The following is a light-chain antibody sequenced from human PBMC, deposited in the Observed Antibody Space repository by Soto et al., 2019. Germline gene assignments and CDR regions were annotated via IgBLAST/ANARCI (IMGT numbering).Light chain of an antibody. CDR3: QQYHSYPWT. J-gene: IGKJ1*01. CDR2: KAS. V-gene: IGKV1-5*03. Sequence: IPMTQSPSTLSASVGDRVTFTCRASQTISTRLAWYQQKPGEAPKLLIYKASTLEVGVPSRFSASGSGTDFTLTINTLQAADFATYYCQQYHSYPWTFGQGTKV. CDR1: QTISTR.